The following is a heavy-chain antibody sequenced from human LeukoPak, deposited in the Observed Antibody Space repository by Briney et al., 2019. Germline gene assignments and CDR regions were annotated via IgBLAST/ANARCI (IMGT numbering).Heavy chain of an antibody. D-gene: IGHD3-16*01. J-gene: IGHJ3*02. CDR3: ATRGGAFDI. CDR2: IYYSGST. CDR1: GGSISSSSYY. V-gene: IGHV4-39*07. Sequence: PSKTLSLTCTVSGGSISSSSYYWGWIRQPPGKGLEWIGSIYYSGSTYYNPSLKSRVTISVDTSKNQFSLKLSSVTAADTAVYYCATRGGAFDIWGQGTMVTVSS.